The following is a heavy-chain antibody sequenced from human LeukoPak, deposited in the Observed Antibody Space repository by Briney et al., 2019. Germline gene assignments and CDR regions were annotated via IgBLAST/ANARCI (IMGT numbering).Heavy chain of an antibody. CDR3: ARYSGSYGMYYFDY. CDR1: GYTFTGYY. D-gene: IGHD1-26*01. J-gene: IGHJ4*02. Sequence: ASVKVSRKASGYTFTGYYMHWVRQAPGQGLEWMGWINPNSGGTNYAQKFQGRVTMTRDTSISTAYMELSRLRSDDTAVYYCARYSGSYGMYYFDYWGQGTLVTVSS. CDR2: INPNSGGT. V-gene: IGHV1-2*02.